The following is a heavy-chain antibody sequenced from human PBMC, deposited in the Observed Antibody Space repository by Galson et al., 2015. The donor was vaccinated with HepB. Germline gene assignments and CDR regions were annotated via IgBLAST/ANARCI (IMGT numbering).Heavy chain of an antibody. V-gene: IGHV3-48*01. CDR2: ISSTSSTI. CDR1: GFTFSSYN. CDR3: ARVAQNMIAFGGVIDY. D-gene: IGHD3-16*01. Sequence: SLRLSCAASGFTFSSYNMHWVRQAPGKGLEWVSYISSTSSTIFYADSVKGRFTISRDNAKNSLYLQMNSLRAEDTAVYYCARVAQNMIAFGGVIDYWGQGTLVTVSS. J-gene: IGHJ4*02.